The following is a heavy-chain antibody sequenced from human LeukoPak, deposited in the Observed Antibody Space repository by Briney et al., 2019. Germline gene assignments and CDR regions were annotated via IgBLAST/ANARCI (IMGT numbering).Heavy chain of an antibody. CDR2: ILPIFRMT. J-gene: IGHJ4*02. CDR1: GGTFRNYP. V-gene: IGHV1-69*01. CDR3: AICSSTWSGDRPDS. Sequence: SVKVSCKASGGTFRNYPISWVRQAPGQGLEWMGGILPIFRMTNYAEKFQGRVTITADESTTTAYLELNSLRSEDTAVYYCAICSSTWSGDRPDSWGQGSLVPVSS. D-gene: IGHD2-2*01.